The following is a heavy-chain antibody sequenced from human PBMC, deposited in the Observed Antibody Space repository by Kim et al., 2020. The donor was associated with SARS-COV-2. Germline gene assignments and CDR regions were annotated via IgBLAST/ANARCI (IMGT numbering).Heavy chain of an antibody. J-gene: IGHJ5*02. CDR1: GGSISSYY. CDR2: IYYSGST. D-gene: IGHD6-13*01. Sequence: SETLSLTCTVSGGSISSYYWSWIRQPPGKGLEWIGYIYYSGSTNYNPSLKSRVTISVDTSKNQFSLKLSSVTAADTAVYYCARGDLTYSSSSLFDPWGQGTLVTVSS. V-gene: IGHV4-59*13. CDR3: ARGDLTYSSSSLFDP.